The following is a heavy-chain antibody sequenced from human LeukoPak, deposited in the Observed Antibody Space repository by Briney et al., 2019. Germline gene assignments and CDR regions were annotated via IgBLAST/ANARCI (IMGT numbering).Heavy chain of an antibody. D-gene: IGHD4-23*01. V-gene: IGHV3-48*02. CDR2: ISSSSSTI. J-gene: IGHJ4*02. Sequence: GGSLRLSCEASGFXFSSYSINWVRQAPGKGLEWVSYISSSSSTIYYADSVRGRFTISRDNAKNSLYLLMNTLRDEDTAVYYCARGPYYGGHLFDFWGQGTLVTVSS. CDR3: ARGPYYGGHLFDF. CDR1: GFXFSSYS.